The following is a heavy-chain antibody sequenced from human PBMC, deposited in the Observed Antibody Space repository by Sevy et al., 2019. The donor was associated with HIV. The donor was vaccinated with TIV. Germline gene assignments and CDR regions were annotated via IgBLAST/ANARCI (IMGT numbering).Heavy chain of an antibody. D-gene: IGHD3-10*01. CDR1: GFTFSNYA. Sequence: GGSLRLSCAASGFTFSNYAMHWVRQSPGQGLEWVAVISYDGSTKYYADSVKGRFTLSRDNSKNTVYLQMNSLRPEDTAVYYCARRVADYGSGSYLGAPGYWGQGTLVTVSS. CDR3: ARRVADYGSGSYLGAPGY. CDR2: ISYDGSTK. J-gene: IGHJ4*02. V-gene: IGHV3-30-3*01.